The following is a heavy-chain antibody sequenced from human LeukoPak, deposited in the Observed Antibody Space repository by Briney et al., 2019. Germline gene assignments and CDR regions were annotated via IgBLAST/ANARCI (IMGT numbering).Heavy chain of an antibody. D-gene: IGHD6-13*01. CDR1: GFTFTTYA. CDR3: ARAAYSSRDRGPFDI. J-gene: IGHJ3*02. V-gene: IGHV3-23*01. Sequence: PGGSLRLSCATSGFTFTTYAMSWVRQAPGMGLEWVSVISASGGSTYYADSVKGRFTISRDNSKNTVFLQMNSLRAEDTAVYYCARAAYSSRDRGPFDIWGQGTMVTVSS. CDR2: ISASGGST.